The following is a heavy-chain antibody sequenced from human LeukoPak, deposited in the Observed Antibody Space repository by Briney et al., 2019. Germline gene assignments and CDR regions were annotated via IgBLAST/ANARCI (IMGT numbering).Heavy chain of an antibody. V-gene: IGHV1-46*01. CDR3: ARGPPYCSGGSCYSYWFDP. Sequence: GASVKVSCKASGYTFTSYYMHWVQQAPGQGLEWMGIINPSGGSTSYAQKFQGRVTITRNTSISTAYMELSSLRSEDTAVYYCARGPPYCSGGSCYSYWFDPWGQGTLVTVSS. CDR1: GYTFTSYY. J-gene: IGHJ5*02. D-gene: IGHD2-15*01. CDR2: INPSGGST.